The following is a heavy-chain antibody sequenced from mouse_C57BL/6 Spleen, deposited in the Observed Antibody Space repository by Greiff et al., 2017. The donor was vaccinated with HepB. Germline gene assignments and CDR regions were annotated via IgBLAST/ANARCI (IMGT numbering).Heavy chain of an antibody. Sequence: EVKLMESGGGLVQPGGSLKLSCAASGFTFSDYYMYWVRQTPEKRLEWVAYISNGGGSTYYPDTVKGRFTISRDNAKNTLYLQMSRLKSEDTAMYYCARRVYGSSYGNFDVWGTGTTVTVSS. CDR1: GFTFSDYY. CDR3: ARRVYGSSYGNFDV. J-gene: IGHJ1*03. D-gene: IGHD1-1*01. V-gene: IGHV5-12*01. CDR2: ISNGGGST.